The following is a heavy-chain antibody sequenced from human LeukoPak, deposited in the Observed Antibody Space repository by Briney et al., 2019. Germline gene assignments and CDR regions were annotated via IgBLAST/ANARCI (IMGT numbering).Heavy chain of an antibody. CDR1: GGSFSGYY. J-gene: IGHJ4*02. CDR3: ARGRGIDY. Sequence: SETLSLTCAVYGGSFSGYYWSWIRQPPGKGLEWIGEINHSGSTNYNPSLKSRVTISVDTSKNQFSLTLSSVTAADTAVYYCARGRGIDYWGQGTLVTVSS. D-gene: IGHD2-15*01. CDR2: INHSGST. V-gene: IGHV4-34*01.